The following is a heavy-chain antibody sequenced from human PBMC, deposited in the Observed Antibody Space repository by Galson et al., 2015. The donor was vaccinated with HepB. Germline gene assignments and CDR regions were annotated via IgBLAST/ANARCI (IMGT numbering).Heavy chain of an antibody. V-gene: IGHV3-74*01. CDR1: GFTFSSYW. Sequence: SLRLSCAASGFTFSSYWMHWVRQAPGKGLVWVSRINSDGSSTSYADSVKGRFTISRDNAKNTLYLQMNSLRAGDTAVYYCARDLTYYDILTGSFVKYFDYWGQGTLVTVSS. CDR3: ARDLTYYDILTGSFVKYFDY. J-gene: IGHJ4*02. D-gene: IGHD3-9*01. CDR2: INSDGSST.